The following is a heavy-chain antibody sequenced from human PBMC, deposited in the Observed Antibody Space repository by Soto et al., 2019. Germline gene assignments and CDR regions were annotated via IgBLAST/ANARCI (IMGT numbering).Heavy chain of an antibody. CDR3: AKEKGYCSGGSCSTGLLVDY. D-gene: IGHD2-15*01. Sequence: PVGSLRLSCAAPGFPFGTYAMSWVRQAPGKGLEWVSGISGSGGLTYYADSVKGRFTISRDNSKNTLYLQMTSLRAEDTALYYCAKEKGYCSGGSCSTGLLVDYWGQGTLVTVSS. CDR2: ISGSGGLT. CDR1: GFPFGTYA. V-gene: IGHV3-23*01. J-gene: IGHJ4*02.